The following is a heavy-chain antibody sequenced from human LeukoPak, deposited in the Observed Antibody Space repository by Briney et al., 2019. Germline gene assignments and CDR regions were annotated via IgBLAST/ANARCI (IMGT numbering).Heavy chain of an antibody. V-gene: IGHV3-33*01. CDR3: PGAGGSTSWTNREV. CDR2: IWFDGINK. J-gene: IGHJ6*03. CDR1: GFTFSSYG. D-gene: IGHD6-13*01. Sequence: GGSLRLSCAASGFTFSSYGMHWVRQAPGKGLEWVAVIWFDGINKYCADPVKGRFTISRDNSKNTLYLQMNSLRAEDTAVYYCPGAGGSTSWTNREVWGKGPTAPV.